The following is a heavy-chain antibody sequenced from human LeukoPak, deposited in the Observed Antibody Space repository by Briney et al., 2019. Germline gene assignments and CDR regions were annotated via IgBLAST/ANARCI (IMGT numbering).Heavy chain of an antibody. CDR1: GYTFTGYY. J-gene: IGHJ4*02. D-gene: IGHD3-10*01. CDR3: ARDDYFYGSGTYSYYFDY. V-gene: IGHV1-2*02. CDR2: INPNNGGT. Sequence: ASVKVSCKASGYTFTGYYMHWVRQAPGQGLEWMAWINPNNGGTNYAQKFQGRVTMTRDTSISTAYMELSRLRYDDTAVYYCARDDYFYGSGTYSYYFDYWGQGTLVTVSS.